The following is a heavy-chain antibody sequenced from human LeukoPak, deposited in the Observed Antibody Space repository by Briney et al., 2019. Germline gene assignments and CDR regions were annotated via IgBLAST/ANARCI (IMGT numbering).Heavy chain of an antibody. CDR1: GGSISSYY. Sequence: SETLSLTCTVSGGSISSYYWSWIRQPPGKGLEWIGCIYYSGSTNYNPSLKSRVTISVDTSKNQFSLKLSSVTAADTAVYYCARGLRFLEWLFDIWGQGTMVTVSS. CDR3: ARGLRFLEWLFDI. CDR2: IYYSGST. J-gene: IGHJ3*02. D-gene: IGHD3-3*01. V-gene: IGHV4-59*01.